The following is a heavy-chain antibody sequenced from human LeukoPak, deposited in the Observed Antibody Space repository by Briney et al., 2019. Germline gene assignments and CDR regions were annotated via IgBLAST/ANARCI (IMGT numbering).Heavy chain of an antibody. D-gene: IGHD6-13*01. CDR3: ARAGYSSSWYDYYGMDV. CDR2: ISSSGSTI. Sequence: GGSLRLSCAASGFTFSDYYMSWIRQAPGKGLEWVSYISSSGSTIYYADSVKGRFTISRDNAKNSLYLQMNSLRAEDTAVYYCARAGYSSSWYDYYGMDVWGQGTTVTVSS. CDR1: GFTFSDYY. J-gene: IGHJ6*02. V-gene: IGHV3-11*01.